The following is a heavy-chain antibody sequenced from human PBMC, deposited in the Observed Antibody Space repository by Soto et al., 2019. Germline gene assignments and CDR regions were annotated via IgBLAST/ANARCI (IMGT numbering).Heavy chain of an antibody. D-gene: IGHD2-15*01. Sequence: QVQLQESGPGLVKPSQTLSLTCTVSGGSISSGDYYWSWIRQPPGKGLEWIGYIYYSGSTYYNPSLKSRVTISVDTSKNQCSLKLSSVTAADTAVYYCARGRYCSGGSCYSDFDYWGQGTLVTVSS. CDR1: GGSISSGDYY. CDR2: IYYSGST. CDR3: ARGRYCSGGSCYSDFDY. J-gene: IGHJ4*02. V-gene: IGHV4-30-4*01.